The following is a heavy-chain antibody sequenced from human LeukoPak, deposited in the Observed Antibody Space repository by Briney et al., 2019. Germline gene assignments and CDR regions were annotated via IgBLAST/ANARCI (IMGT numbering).Heavy chain of an antibody. CDR3: AREARYYGSGIARGRSWFDP. CDR1: GYAFTGYY. D-gene: IGHD3-10*01. Sequence: ASVKVSCKASGYAFTGYYMHWVRQAPGQGLEWMGWINPNSGGTNYAQKFQGRVTMTRDTSISTAYMELSRLRSDDTGVYYCAREARYYGSGIARGRSWFDPWGQGTLVTVSS. V-gene: IGHV1-2*02. CDR2: INPNSGGT. J-gene: IGHJ5*02.